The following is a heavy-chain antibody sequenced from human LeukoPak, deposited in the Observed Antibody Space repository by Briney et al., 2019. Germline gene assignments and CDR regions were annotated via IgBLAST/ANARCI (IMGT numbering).Heavy chain of an antibody. V-gene: IGHV3-30*02. J-gene: IGHJ4*02. CDR3: AKIWYYDILTGYYADDY. CDR1: GFTFSSYV. D-gene: IGHD3-9*01. CDR2: IRYDGSNK. Sequence: GGSLRLSCAASGFTFSSYVMHWVRQAPGKGLEWVAFIRYDGSNKYYADSVKGRFTISRDNSKNTLYLQMNSLRAEDTAVYYCAKIWYYDILTGYYADDYWGQGTLVTVSS.